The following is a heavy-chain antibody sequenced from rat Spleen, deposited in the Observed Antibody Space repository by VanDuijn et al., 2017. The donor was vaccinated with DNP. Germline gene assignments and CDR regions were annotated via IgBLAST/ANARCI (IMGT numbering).Heavy chain of an antibody. CDR1: GFTFSDHY. CDR3: ARLDYGFDY. V-gene: IGHV5-20*01. Sequence: EVELVESGGGLVQPGRSLKLSCVASGFTFSDHYMAWVRQAPTKGLEWVAAITYDGDSTYYPDSVKGRFTISRDNAYSSLYLQMNSLRSEDTATYYCARLDYGFDYWGQGVMVTVST. D-gene: IGHD1-11*01. J-gene: IGHJ2*01. CDR2: ITYDGDST.